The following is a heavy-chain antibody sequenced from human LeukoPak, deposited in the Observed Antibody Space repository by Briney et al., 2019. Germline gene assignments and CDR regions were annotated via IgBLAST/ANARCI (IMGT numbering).Heavy chain of an antibody. CDR2: ISGSGGNT. Sequence: PGGSLRLSCAASGVTFSSYALSCVRQAPGKGLEWVSVISGSGGNTYYADSVKGRFTISRDNSKSTLFLQMNSLRDEDTAVYYCAKDGDGGSYYVLFDYWGQGALVTVSS. CDR1: GVTFSSYA. D-gene: IGHD1-26*01. V-gene: IGHV3-23*01. J-gene: IGHJ4*02. CDR3: AKDGDGGSYYVLFDY.